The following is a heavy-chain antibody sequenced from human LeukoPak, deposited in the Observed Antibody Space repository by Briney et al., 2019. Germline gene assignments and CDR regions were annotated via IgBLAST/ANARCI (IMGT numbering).Heavy chain of an antibody. CDR1: GFTFSSYA. V-gene: IGHV3-23*01. Sequence: GGSLRLSCAASGFTFSSYAMSWVRQAPGKGLEWVSAISGSGGSTYYADSVKGRFTISRGNSKNTLYLQMNSLRAEDTAVYYCAKDPLNTAMVTGAFDIWGQGTMVTVSS. CDR2: ISGSGGST. CDR3: AKDPLNTAMVTGAFDI. D-gene: IGHD5-18*01. J-gene: IGHJ3*02.